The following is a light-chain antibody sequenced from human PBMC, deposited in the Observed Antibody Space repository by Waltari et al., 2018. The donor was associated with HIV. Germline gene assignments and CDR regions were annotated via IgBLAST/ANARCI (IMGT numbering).Light chain of an antibody. V-gene: IGKV2D-30*01. CDR2: KVS. J-gene: IGKJ4*01. CDR3: MQGTHWLT. Sequence: VVMTQSPLSLPVTLGQPASISCRSSQSLVYSDGITYLNWFQQRPGQSPRRLIYKVSNCDSGVPNRFGGSGAGTDFTLKSRRVEAEDVGVYYCMQGTHWLTFGGGTKVEIK. CDR1: QSLVYSDGITY.